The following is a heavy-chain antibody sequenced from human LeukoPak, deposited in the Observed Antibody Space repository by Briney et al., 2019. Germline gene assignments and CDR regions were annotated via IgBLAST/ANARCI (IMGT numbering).Heavy chain of an antibody. D-gene: IGHD3-3*01. CDR3: ARIRFLEWLSPDCFDY. J-gene: IGHJ4*02. V-gene: IGHV4-38-2*01. Sequence: SETLSLTCAVSGYSISSGYYWGWIRQPPGKGLEWIGSFHHSRNTYYNPSLKSRVTISVDTSKNQFSLKLSSVTAADTAVYYCARIRFLEWLSPDCFDYWGQGTLVTVSS. CDR1: GYSISSGYY. CDR2: FHHSRNT.